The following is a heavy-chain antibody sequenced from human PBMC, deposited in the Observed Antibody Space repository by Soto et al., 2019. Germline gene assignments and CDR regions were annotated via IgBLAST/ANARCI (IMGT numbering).Heavy chain of an antibody. J-gene: IGHJ4*02. CDR3: ARDTSAGVDY. CDR1: GFTFSTYG. CDR2: IWHNGNNK. Sequence: QVQLVESGGRVVQPGTSLRLSCAVSGFTFSTYGMHCVRHAPGKGLEWVAGIWHNGNNKYYADSVKGRFTISRDNSKNTLYLQMNSLRAEDTDVYYCARDTSAGVDYCGQGTLVTVSS. V-gene: IGHV3-33*01. D-gene: IGHD2-15*01.